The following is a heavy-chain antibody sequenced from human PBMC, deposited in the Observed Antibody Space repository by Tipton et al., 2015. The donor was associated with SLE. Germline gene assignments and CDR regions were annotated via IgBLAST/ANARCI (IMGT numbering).Heavy chain of an antibody. CDR2: INQGGSEN. D-gene: IGHD2/OR15-2a*01. CDR3: SRGNFQHQGF. Sequence: SLRLSCAASGFTFSDCGMHWVRQAPGKGLEWVASINQGGSENHYVDSVRGRFTISRDNAKNSLYLQMNTLRAEDTAVYYCSRGNFQHQGFWGQGTLVTVSS. CDR1: GFTFSDCG. V-gene: IGHV3-7*04. J-gene: IGHJ4*02.